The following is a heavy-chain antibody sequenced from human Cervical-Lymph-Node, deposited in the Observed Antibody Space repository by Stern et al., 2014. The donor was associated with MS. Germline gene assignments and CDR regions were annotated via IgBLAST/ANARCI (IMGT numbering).Heavy chain of an antibody. CDR1: GDTFTNHW. Sequence: EVHLVESGAEVKKPGESLKISCKGSGDTFTNHWIAWVRQMPGKGLEWMGIIYPGDSDIRYSPSFQGQVTISADKSISTAYLQWSSLQASDTAIYFCARQGHAGISKAYYFYGMDVWGQGTTVTVSS. CDR2: IYPGDSDI. V-gene: IGHV5-51*01. D-gene: IGHD1-14*01. J-gene: IGHJ6*02. CDR3: ARQGHAGISKAYYFYGMDV.